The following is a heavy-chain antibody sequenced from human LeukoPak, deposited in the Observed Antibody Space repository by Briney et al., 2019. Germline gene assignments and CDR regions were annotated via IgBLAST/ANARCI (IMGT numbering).Heavy chain of an antibody. J-gene: IGHJ4*02. CDR3: TTDFYDYVWGSYRRDY. V-gene: IGHV3-15*01. D-gene: IGHD3-16*01. CDR2: IKSKTDGGTT. Sequence: ETLSLTCAVSGYSISSGYYWGWIQQPPGKGLEWVGRIKSKTDGGTTDYAAPVKGRFTISRDDSKNTLYLQMNSLKTEDTAVYYCTTDFYDYVWGSYRRDYWGQGTLVTVSS. CDR1: GYSISSGYY.